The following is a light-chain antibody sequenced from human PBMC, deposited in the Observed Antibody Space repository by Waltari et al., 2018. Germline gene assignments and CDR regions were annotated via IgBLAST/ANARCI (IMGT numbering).Light chain of an antibody. V-gene: IGKV4-1*01. CDR2: WAS. CDR1: QSVLYSPNNKNY. Sequence: DIVMTQSPDSLAVSLGERATINCKSSQSVLYSPNNKNYLAWFQQKPGQPPKLLIYWASTRESGVPDRFSGSGSGTDFTLTISSLQAEDVAVYYRQQYYSPPYTFGQGTTLEIK. CDR3: QQYYSPPYT. J-gene: IGKJ2*01.